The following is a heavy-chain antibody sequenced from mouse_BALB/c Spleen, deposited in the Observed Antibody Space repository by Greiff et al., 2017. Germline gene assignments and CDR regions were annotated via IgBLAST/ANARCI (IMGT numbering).Heavy chain of an antibody. CDR3: GRGDTGGSLYFDY. D-gene: IGHD1-1*01. J-gene: IGHJ2*01. CDR2: INPYNGDT. CDR1: GYSFTGYF. Sequence: EVKLVESGPELVKPGASVKISCKASGYSFTGYFMNWVKQSHGKSLEWIGRINPYNGDTFYNQKFKGKATLTVDKSSSTAHMELLSLTSEDSAVYYCGRGDTGGSLYFDYWGQGTTLTVSS. V-gene: IGHV1-37*01.